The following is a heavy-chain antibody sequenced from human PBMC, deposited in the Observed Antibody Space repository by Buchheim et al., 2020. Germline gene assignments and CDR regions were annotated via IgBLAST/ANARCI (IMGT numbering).Heavy chain of an antibody. V-gene: IGHV4-61*02. CDR3: ARVRRVYDMLTGNYYYYGMDV. CDR1: GGSISSGSYY. Sequence: QVQLQESGPGLVKPSQTLSLTCTVSGGSISSGSYYWSWIRQPAGKGLEWIGRIYTSGSTNYNPSLKSRVTISVDTSKNQFSLKLSSVTAADTDVYYCARVRRVYDMLTGNYYYYGMDVWGQGTT. D-gene: IGHD3-9*01. J-gene: IGHJ6*02. CDR2: IYTSGST.